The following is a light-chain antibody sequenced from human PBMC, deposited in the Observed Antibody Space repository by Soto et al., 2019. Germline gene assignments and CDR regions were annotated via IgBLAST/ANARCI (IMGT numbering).Light chain of an antibody. Sequence: DNQMTQSPSSLSASVGDRVTITCRASQSISSYLNWYQQKPGKAPKLLIYAASSLQSGVPSRFSGSGSGTDSTLTISSLQPEDFATYYCQQSYSTPWTFGQGTKVDIK. J-gene: IGKJ1*01. CDR2: AAS. V-gene: IGKV1-39*01. CDR1: QSISSY. CDR3: QQSYSTPWT.